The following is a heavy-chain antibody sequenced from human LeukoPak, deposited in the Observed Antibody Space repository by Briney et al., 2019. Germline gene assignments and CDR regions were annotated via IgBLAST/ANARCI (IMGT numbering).Heavy chain of an antibody. Sequence: SETLSLTCTVSGGSISSGGHSWSWIRQPPGKGLEWVAYVYYTGNTDYNPSLKSRLTISVDTSKNQFSLKLSSVIAADTAVYYCARQYSGSFEYWGQGILVTVSS. V-gene: IGHV4-61*08. D-gene: IGHD1-26*01. CDR2: VYYTGNT. J-gene: IGHJ4*02. CDR1: GGSISSGGHS. CDR3: ARQYSGSFEY.